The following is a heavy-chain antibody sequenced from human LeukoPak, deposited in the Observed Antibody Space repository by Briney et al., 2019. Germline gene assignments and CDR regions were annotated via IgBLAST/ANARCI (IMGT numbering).Heavy chain of an antibody. V-gene: IGHV1-8*01. CDR1: GYTFTSYD. CDR3: ARGPKYYDILTGYFNWFDP. Sequence: GASVKVSCKASGYTFTSYDINWVRQATGQGLEWMGWMNPNSGNTGYAQKFQGRVTMTRNTSISTAYMEPSSLRSEDTAVYYCARGPKYYDILTGYFNWFDPWGQGTLVTVSS. D-gene: IGHD3-9*01. CDR2: MNPNSGNT. J-gene: IGHJ5*02.